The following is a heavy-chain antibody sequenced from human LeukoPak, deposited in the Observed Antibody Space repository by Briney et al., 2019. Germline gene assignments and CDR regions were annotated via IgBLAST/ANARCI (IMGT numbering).Heavy chain of an antibody. CDR1: GGSISSSSYY. CDR3: ARHHPLTGTTSRYYNWFDP. Sequence: SETLSLTCTVSGGSISSSSYYWGWIRQPPGKGLEWIGSIYYSGSTYYNPSLKSRVTISVDTSKNQFSLKLSSVTAADTAVYYCARHHPLTGTTSRYYNWFDPWGQGTLVTVSS. CDR2: IYYSGST. J-gene: IGHJ5*02. V-gene: IGHV4-39*01. D-gene: IGHD1-20*01.